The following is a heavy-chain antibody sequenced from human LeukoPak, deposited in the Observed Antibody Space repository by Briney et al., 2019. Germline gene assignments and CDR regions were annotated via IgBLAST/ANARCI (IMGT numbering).Heavy chain of an antibody. Sequence: GASVKVSCKASGYTFTSYGISWVRQAPGQGLEWMGWISAYNGDTNYAQKLQGRVTMTTDASTSTAYMELRSLRSDDTAVYYCASGRDYGMATALDYWGQGTLVTVSS. CDR3: ASGRDYGMATALDY. CDR2: ISAYNGDT. J-gene: IGHJ4*02. V-gene: IGHV1-18*01. D-gene: IGHD5-24*01. CDR1: GYTFTSYG.